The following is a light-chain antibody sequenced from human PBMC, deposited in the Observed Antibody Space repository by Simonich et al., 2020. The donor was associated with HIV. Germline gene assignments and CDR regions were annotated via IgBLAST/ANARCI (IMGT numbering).Light chain of an antibody. Sequence: QSALTQPPSASGSPGQSVTISCTGTSSDVGGYNYVSWYHQQPGKAPKPMIYEVSKRPSGVPDRFSGSKSGNTASLTVSGLQTEDEADFYCSSYAGSNNYVFGTGTKVTVL. V-gene: IGLV2-8*01. CDR2: EVS. CDR1: SSDVGGYNY. J-gene: IGLJ1*01. CDR3: SSYAGSNNYV.